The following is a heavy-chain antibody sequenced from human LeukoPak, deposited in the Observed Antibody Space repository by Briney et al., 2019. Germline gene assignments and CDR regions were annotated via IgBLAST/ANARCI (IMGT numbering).Heavy chain of an antibody. CDR1: GGSVSSGSYY. Sequence: SETLSLTCTVSGGSVSSGSYYWSWIRQPPGKGLEWIGYIYYSGSTNYNPSLKSRVTTSVDTSKNQFSLKLSSVTAADTAVYYCARVHGYYDSSGYYYYAFDIWGQGTMVTVSS. V-gene: IGHV4-61*01. CDR2: IYYSGST. J-gene: IGHJ3*02. CDR3: ARVHGYYDSSGYYYYAFDI. D-gene: IGHD3-22*01.